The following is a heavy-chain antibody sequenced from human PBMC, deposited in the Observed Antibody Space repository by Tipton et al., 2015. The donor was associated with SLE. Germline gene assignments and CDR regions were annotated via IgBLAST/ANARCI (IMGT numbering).Heavy chain of an antibody. CDR1: GASIKSGSYF. D-gene: IGHD6-13*01. CDR3: ATRGSSSWYFFDY. J-gene: IGHJ4*02. CDR2: MFSSGDT. Sequence: TLSLTCTVSGASIKSGSYFWTWIRQPAGKGLEWIGRMFSSGDTNYNPSLKSRVTMSVDTSKNQFSLRLNSVTAADTAVYYCATRGSSSWYFFDYWGQGTLVTVSS. V-gene: IGHV4-61*02.